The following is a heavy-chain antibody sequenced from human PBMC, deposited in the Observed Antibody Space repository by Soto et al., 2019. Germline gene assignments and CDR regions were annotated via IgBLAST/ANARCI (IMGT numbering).Heavy chain of an antibody. J-gene: IGHJ6*03. CDR2: INHSGST. CDR3: ARGRLFGGYYYYMDV. CDR1: GWSSSGYY. V-gene: IGHV4-34*01. Sequence: KPSETLSLTCAVYGWSSSGYYWSWIRQPPGKGLEWIGEINHSGSTNYNPSLKSRVTISVDTSKNQFSLKLSSVTAADTAVYYCARGRLFGGYYYYMDVWGKGTTVTVSS. D-gene: IGHD3-16*01.